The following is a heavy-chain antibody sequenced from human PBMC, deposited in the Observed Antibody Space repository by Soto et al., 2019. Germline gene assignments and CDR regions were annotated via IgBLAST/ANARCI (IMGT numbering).Heavy chain of an antibody. CDR1: GGSISSGGYY. CDR3: ARTYGGNSWVGY. V-gene: IGHV4-31*03. Sequence: TLSLTCTVSGGSISSGGYYWSWIRQHPGKGLEWIGYIYYSGSTYYNPSLKSRVTISVDTSKNQFSLKLSSVTAADTAVYYCARTYGGNSWVGYWGQGTLVTVSS. J-gene: IGHJ4*02. CDR2: IYYSGST. D-gene: IGHD2-21*02.